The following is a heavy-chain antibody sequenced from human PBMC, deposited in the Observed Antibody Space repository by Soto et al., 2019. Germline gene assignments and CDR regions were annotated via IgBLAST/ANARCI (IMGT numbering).Heavy chain of an antibody. Sequence: QVQLQESGPGLVKPSETLSLTCTVSGGSISSYYWSWIRQPPGKGLEWIGYIYYSGSTNYNPSLMSRVTISVDTSKNQFSLKLSSVTAADTAVYYCARDIVVVVAATRRYYYYGMDVWGQGTTVTVSS. J-gene: IGHJ6*02. D-gene: IGHD2-15*01. CDR1: GGSISSYY. CDR3: ARDIVVVVAATRRYYYYGMDV. V-gene: IGHV4-59*01. CDR2: IYYSGST.